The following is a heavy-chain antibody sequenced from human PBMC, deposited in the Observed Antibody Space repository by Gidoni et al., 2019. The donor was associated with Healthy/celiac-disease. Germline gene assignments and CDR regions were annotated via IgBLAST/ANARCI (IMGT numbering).Heavy chain of an antibody. J-gene: IGHJ5*02. D-gene: IGHD3-3*01. Sequence: QLHLHASGPGLVKPSETLSLTCAVSGGSISSSSYYWGWIRQPPGKGLEWIGSIYYSGSTYYNPSLKSRVTIYVDTSKNQFSLKLSSVTAADTAVYYCARQGSIFGVVTPGGWFDPWGQGTLVTVSS. CDR2: IYYSGST. CDR1: GGSISSSSYY. CDR3: ARQGSIFGVVTPGGWFDP. V-gene: IGHV4-39*01.